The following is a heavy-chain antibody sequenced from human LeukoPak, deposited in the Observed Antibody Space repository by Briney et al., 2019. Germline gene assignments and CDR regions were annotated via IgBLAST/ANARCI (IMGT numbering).Heavy chain of an antibody. CDR3: AGGGNFDWSIYAY. J-gene: IGHJ4*02. Sequence: SETLSLTCTVSGGSISSSNFYWGWIRQPPGKGLEWIGSIYYSGSTYYNPSLKSRVSISVDTSKNQFSLKLSSVTAADTAVYYCAGGGNFDWSIYAYWGQGTLVTVSS. V-gene: IGHV4-39*07. CDR1: GGSISSSNFY. CDR2: IYYSGST. D-gene: IGHD3-9*01.